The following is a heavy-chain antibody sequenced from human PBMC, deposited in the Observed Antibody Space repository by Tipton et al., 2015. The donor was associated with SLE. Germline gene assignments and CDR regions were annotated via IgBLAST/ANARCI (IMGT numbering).Heavy chain of an antibody. Sequence: TLSLTCAVSGGSISSGGYSWSWIRQPPGKGLEWIGYIYHSGSTNYNPSLKSRVTISVDTSKNQFSLKLSSVTAADTAVYYCARAYSGYTTNWFGPWGQGTLVTVSS. CDR1: GGSISSGGYS. V-gene: IGHV4-30-2*01. CDR3: ARAYSGYTTNWFGP. J-gene: IGHJ5*02. CDR2: IYHSGST. D-gene: IGHD5-12*01.